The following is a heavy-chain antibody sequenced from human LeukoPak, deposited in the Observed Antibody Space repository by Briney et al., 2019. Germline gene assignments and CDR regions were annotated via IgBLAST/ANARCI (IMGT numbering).Heavy chain of an antibody. Sequence: GGSLRLSCAASGFTFDDYAMHWVRHAPGKGLEWVSGISWNSGSIGYADSVKGRFTISRDNAKNSLYLQMNSLRAEDTALYYCAKDASMAVAGTFTPIYYYYYGMDVWGQGTTVTVSS. CDR2: ISWNSGSI. D-gene: IGHD6-19*01. CDR1: GFTFDDYA. CDR3: AKDASMAVAGTFTPIYYYYYGMDV. J-gene: IGHJ6*02. V-gene: IGHV3-9*01.